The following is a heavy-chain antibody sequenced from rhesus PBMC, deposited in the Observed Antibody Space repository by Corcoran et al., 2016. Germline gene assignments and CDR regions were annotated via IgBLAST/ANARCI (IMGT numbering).Heavy chain of an antibody. D-gene: IGHD3-28*01. Sequence: QLQLQESGPGLVKPSETLSLTCAVSGGSISSNWWSWIRQPPVKGLEWIGRISDSGAGTSHHPPLKSRVTISPDTSKNQLSLQLISVTAAATAVYYCARDNYYGSAYGDYWGQGVLVTVSS. J-gene: IGHJ4*01. V-gene: IGHV4-173*01. CDR2: ISDSGAGT. CDR1: GGSISSNW. CDR3: ARDNYYGSAYGDY.